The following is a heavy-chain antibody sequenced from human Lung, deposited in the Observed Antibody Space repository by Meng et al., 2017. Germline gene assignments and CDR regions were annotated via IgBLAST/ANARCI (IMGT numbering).Heavy chain of an antibody. Sequence: QVQLVQAGAEVKKPGASVKGACKASGYTFTSYGISWVRQAPGQGLEWMGWISAYNGNTNYAQKLQGRVTMTTDTSTSTAYMELRSLRSDDTAVYYCARDIGQWLVQRDLDYWGQGTLVTVSS. D-gene: IGHD6-19*01. V-gene: IGHV1-18*01. J-gene: IGHJ4*02. CDR1: GYTFTSYG. CDR3: ARDIGQWLVQRDLDY. CDR2: ISAYNGNT.